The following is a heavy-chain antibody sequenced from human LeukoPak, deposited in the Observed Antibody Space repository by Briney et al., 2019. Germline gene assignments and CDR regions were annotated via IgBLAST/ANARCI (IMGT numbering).Heavy chain of an antibody. D-gene: IGHD3-22*01. V-gene: IGHV4-59*01. Sequence: SETLSLTCTVSGGSISSYYWSWIRQPPGKGLEWIGYIYYSGSTNYNPSLKSRVTISVDTSKNQFSLKLSSVTAADTAVYYCASGYSGYNIGVYYFDYWGQGTLVTVSS. CDR2: IYYSGST. CDR1: GGSISSYY. CDR3: ASGYSGYNIGVYYFDY. J-gene: IGHJ4*02.